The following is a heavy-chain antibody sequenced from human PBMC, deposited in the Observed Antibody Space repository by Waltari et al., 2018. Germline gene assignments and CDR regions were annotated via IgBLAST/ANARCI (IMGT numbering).Heavy chain of an antibody. CDR2: IYATGRT. CDR1: GGPISDNNYP. Sequence: QVQLQESGPELVKPSQTLSLTCALSGGPISDNNYPWTWIRHHPGQGLEWIGYIYATGRTKYTPSLQSRVTISVDTSTNQFSLKLNSVTAADTAIYHCARVRGDYNTGWGFFDVWGRGTLVTVSS. J-gene: IGHJ2*01. V-gene: IGHV4-31*11. CDR3: ARVRGDYNTGWGFFDV. D-gene: IGHD6-19*01.